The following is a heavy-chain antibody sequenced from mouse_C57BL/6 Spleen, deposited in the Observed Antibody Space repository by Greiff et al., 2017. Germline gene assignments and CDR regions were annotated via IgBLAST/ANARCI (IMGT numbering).Heavy chain of an antibody. CDR3: ARSHDGYYPFAY. CDR2: FTMYSDAT. J-gene: IGHJ3*01. CDR1: YFAFMASA. Sequence: LKESGAELVRPGSSVKLSCKDSYFAFMASAMHWVKQRPGHGLEWIGSFTMYSDATEYSENFKGKATLTANTSSSTAYMDLSSLTSDDSAVYYCARSHDGYYPFAYWGQGTLVTVSA. V-gene: IGHV1-49*01. D-gene: IGHD2-3*01.